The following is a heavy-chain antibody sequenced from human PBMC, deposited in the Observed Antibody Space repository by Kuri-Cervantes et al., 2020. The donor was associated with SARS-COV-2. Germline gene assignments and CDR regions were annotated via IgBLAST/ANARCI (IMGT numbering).Heavy chain of an antibody. CDR3: ARDYYDSSGYLVEPGDY. Sequence: SETLSLTCTVSGYSISSGYYWGWIRQPPGKGLEWIGSFYHSGNTYYSPSLKSRVTISVDTSKNQFSLKLSSVTAADTAVYYCARDYYDSSGYLVEPGDYWGQGTLVTVSS. CDR1: GYSISSGYY. CDR2: FYHSGNT. V-gene: IGHV4-38-2*02. J-gene: IGHJ4*02. D-gene: IGHD3-22*01.